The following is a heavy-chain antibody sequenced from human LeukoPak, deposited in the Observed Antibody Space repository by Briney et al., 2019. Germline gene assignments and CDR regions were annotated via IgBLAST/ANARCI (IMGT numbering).Heavy chain of an antibody. V-gene: IGHV4-39*01. CDR1: GGSISSSSYY. CDR2: TYYSGST. J-gene: IGHJ3*02. Sequence: SETLSLTCTVSGGSISSSSYYWGWIRQPPGKGLEWIGSTYYSGSTYYNPSLKSRVTISVDTSKNQFSLKLSSVTAADTAVYYCARHDIVVVPAGPSHDNAFDIWGQGTMVTVSS. CDR3: ARHDIVVVPAGPSHDNAFDI. D-gene: IGHD2-2*01.